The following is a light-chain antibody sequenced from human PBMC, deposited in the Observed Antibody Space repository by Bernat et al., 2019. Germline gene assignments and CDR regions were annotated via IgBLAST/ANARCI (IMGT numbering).Light chain of an antibody. Sequence: DIQMTQSPSSLSASVGDRVTITCRATQAISKYLAWVQQKPGKAPKSLIYGASTMFSGVPSRFSGSGSETDFTLTISSLQPGDSATYYCQQYDRYPLAFGGGTKVEVK. V-gene: IGKV1-16*01. CDR3: QQYDRYPLA. CDR2: GAS. CDR1: QAISKY. J-gene: IGKJ4*01.